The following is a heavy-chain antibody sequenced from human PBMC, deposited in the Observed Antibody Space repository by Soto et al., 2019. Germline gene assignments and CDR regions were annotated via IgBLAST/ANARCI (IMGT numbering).Heavy chain of an antibody. Sequence: QVQLAQSANEVKKPGASVRVSCTAAGYTFIRYGIAWVRQAPGQGREWRGWISPYNDYTVYAQKFQGRVSMTADTSTRTVYMNLRVLKSDDTAVYYCARGGYYDNSWGNLSHYGLDVWGQGTSVSVSS. CDR1: GYTFIRYG. J-gene: IGHJ6*02. CDR3: ARGGYYDNSWGNLSHYGLDV. V-gene: IGHV1-18*01. D-gene: IGHD3-16*01. CDR2: ISPYNDYT.